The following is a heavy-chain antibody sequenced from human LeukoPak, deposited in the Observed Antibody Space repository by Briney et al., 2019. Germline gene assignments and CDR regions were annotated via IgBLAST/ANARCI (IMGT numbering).Heavy chain of an antibody. Sequence: SETLSLTCAVYGVSFSGYYWSWIRQPPGKGLEWIGEINHSGSTNYNPSLKSRVTISVDTSKNQFSLELSSVTAADTAVYYCARGGYCSSTSCYPGDRDYYYYYGMDVWGQGTTATVSS. CDR2: INHSGST. V-gene: IGHV4-34*01. CDR3: ARGGYCSSTSCYPGDRDYYYYYGMDV. J-gene: IGHJ6*02. D-gene: IGHD2-2*01. CDR1: GVSFSGYY.